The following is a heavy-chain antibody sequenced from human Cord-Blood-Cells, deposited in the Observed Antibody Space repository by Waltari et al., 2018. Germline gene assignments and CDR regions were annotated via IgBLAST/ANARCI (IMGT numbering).Heavy chain of an antibody. CDR1: GGSISRGGYS. D-gene: IGHD6-13*01. V-gene: IGHV4-31*03. CDR2: IYYSGST. CDR3: ARGGVIAAAGTLNWFDP. Sequence: QVQLQESGPGLVKPSQTLSLTCTVSGGSISRGGYSWTWIRQHPGKGLEWIGYIYYSGSTYYNPSLKSRVTISVDTSKNQFSLKLSSVTAADTAVYYCARGGVIAAAGTLNWFDPWGQGTLVTVSS. J-gene: IGHJ5*02.